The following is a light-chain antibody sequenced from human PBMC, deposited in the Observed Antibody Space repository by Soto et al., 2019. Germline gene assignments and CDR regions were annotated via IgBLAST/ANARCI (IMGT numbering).Light chain of an antibody. CDR1: QSVSSN. Sequence: EIVMTQSPATLSVSPGERATLSCRASQSVSSNLAWYQQKPGQAPRLLIYGASTRATGIPARFSGSGSGTEFTLTISSLQSEDSAVYYCQQYDDSPPLTFGGGTKVEVK. V-gene: IGKV3-15*01. J-gene: IGKJ4*01. CDR3: QQYDDSPPLT. CDR2: GAS.